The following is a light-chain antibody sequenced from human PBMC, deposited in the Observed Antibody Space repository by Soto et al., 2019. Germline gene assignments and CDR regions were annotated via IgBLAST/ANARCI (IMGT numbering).Light chain of an antibody. CDR1: NSNIGDNA. Sequence: QSVLTQPPSVSEAPRQRVTISCSGSNSNIGDNAVNWYQQLPGMPPKLLIYYDDLLPSGVSDRFFGSKSGTTASLAISGLQSADEADYYCATWDDSLNGFVFGTGTKLTVL. CDR2: YDD. CDR3: ATWDDSLNGFV. J-gene: IGLJ1*01. V-gene: IGLV1-36*01.